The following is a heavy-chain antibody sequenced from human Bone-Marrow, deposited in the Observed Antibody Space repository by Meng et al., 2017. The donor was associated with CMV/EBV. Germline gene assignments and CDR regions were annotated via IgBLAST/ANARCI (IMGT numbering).Heavy chain of an antibody. V-gene: IGHV1-8*03. J-gene: IGHJ5*02. Sequence: ASVKVSCKASGYTFTSYDINWVRQATGQGLEWMGWMNPNSGNTGYAQKFQGRVTITRNTSISTAYMELSSLRSEDTAVYYCARGIRLFAQANWFAPWGQGTLVTVSS. CDR1: GYTFTSYD. CDR3: ARGIRLFAQANWFAP. D-gene: IGHD2-21*01. CDR2: MNPNSGNT.